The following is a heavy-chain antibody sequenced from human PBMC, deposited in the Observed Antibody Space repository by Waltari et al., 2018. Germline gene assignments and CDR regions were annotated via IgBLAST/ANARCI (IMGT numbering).Heavy chain of an antibody. V-gene: IGHV4-39*01. D-gene: IGHD5-12*01. J-gene: IGHJ2*01. Sequence: QLQLPESGPALVKSSETLSLTCIVSTGSISSSGYYWGWCRQPPGKALKWIGSIYFSGTPDCHPPLKGRVTISVDTSRNKFSLNLSSVNDADAAVYFCARHPVANWVSWYIDLWGRGTLVTVSS. CDR3: ARHPVANWVSWYIDL. CDR2: IYFSGTP. CDR1: TGSISSSGYY.